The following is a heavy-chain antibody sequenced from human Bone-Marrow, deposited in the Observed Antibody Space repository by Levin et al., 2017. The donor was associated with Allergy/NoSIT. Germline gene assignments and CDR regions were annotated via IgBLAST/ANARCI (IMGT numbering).Heavy chain of an antibody. J-gene: IGHJ4*02. D-gene: IGHD6-19*01. CDR2: ISSSGSTI. V-gene: IGHV3-48*03. CDR3: ARMKQWLVWEIDY. Sequence: GGSLRLSCAASGFTFSSYEMNWVRQAPGKGLEWVSYISSSGSTIYYADSVKGRFTISRDNAKNSLYLQMNSLRAEDTAVYYCARMKQWLVWEIDYWGQGTLVTVSS. CDR1: GFTFSSYE.